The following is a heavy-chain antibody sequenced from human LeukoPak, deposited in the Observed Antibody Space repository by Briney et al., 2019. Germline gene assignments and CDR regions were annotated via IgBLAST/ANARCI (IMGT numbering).Heavy chain of an antibody. J-gene: IGHJ4*02. CDR1: GYSFTSYW. D-gene: IGHD2-15*01. CDR3: ARIVVVAASHFDY. Sequence: GESLQISCKGSGYSFTSYWIGWVRQMPGKGLEWMGIIYPGDSDTRYSPSFQGQVTISADKSISTAYLQWSSLKASDTAMYYCARIVVVAASHFDYWGQGTLVTVSS. V-gene: IGHV5-51*01. CDR2: IYPGDSDT.